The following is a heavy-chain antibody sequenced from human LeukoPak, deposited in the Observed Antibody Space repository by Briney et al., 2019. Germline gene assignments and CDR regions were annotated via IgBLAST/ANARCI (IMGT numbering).Heavy chain of an antibody. D-gene: IGHD3-22*01. V-gene: IGHV3-33*06. CDR1: GFTFSSYG. CDR3: AKDFISRYYDSSGPFDY. J-gene: IGHJ4*02. CDR2: IWYDGSNK. Sequence: PGGSLRLSCAASGFTFSSYGMHWVRQAPGKGLEWVAVIWYDGSNKYYADSVKGRFTISRDNPKNTLYLQMNSLRAEDTAVYYCAKDFISRYYDSSGPFDYWGQGTLVTVSS.